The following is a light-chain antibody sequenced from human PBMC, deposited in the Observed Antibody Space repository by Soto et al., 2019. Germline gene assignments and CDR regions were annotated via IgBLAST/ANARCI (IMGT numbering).Light chain of an antibody. CDR1: SSDVGSYNL. CDR2: EGS. J-gene: IGLJ2*01. Sequence: QSALTQPASVSGSPGQSITISCTGTSSDVGSYNLVSWYQQHPGKAPKLMIYEGSKRPSGVSNRFSGSKSGNTASLTISGLQAEDEADYYCFLYAGSSTVVFGGGTKVTVL. CDR3: FLYAGSSTVV. V-gene: IGLV2-23*01.